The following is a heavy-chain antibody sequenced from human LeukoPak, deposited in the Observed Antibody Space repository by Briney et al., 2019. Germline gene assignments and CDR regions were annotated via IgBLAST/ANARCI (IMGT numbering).Heavy chain of an antibody. D-gene: IGHD1-7*01. V-gene: IGHV3-30-3*01. J-gene: IGHJ4*02. Sequence: PGGSQRLSCAASGFTFSSYAMHWVRQAPGKGLEWVAVISYDGSNKYYADSVKGRFTISRDNSKNTLYLQMNSLRAEDTAVYYCARGGSITGTTSAFDYWGQGTLVTVSS. CDR1: GFTFSSYA. CDR3: ARGGSITGTTSAFDY. CDR2: ISYDGSNK.